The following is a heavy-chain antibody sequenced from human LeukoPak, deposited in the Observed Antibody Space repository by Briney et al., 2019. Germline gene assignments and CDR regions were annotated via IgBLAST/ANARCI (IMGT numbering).Heavy chain of an antibody. Sequence: GGSLRLSCAASGFTLNTYSMNWVRQAPGKGLEWVSSISSSSSYIYYADSVKGRFTISRDNAKNSMYLQMNSLRAEDTAVYYCARDRGVVSVYYDYYMDVWGKGTTVTVSS. CDR1: GFTLNTYS. V-gene: IGHV3-21*01. CDR2: ISSSSSYI. CDR3: ARDRGVVSVYYDYYMDV. J-gene: IGHJ6*03. D-gene: IGHD3-3*01.